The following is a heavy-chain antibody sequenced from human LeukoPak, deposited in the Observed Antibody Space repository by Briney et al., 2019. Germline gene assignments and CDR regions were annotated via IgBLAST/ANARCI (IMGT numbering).Heavy chain of an antibody. Sequence: ASVKVSCKASGGTFSSYAISWVRQAPGQGLEWMGGIIPIFGTANYAQKFQGRVTITADESTSTAYMELSSLRSEDTAVYYCARDRRELELGFDYWGQGTLVTVSS. J-gene: IGHJ4*02. D-gene: IGHD1-26*01. CDR2: IIPIFGTA. CDR3: ARDRRELELGFDY. CDR1: GGTFSSYA. V-gene: IGHV1-69*13.